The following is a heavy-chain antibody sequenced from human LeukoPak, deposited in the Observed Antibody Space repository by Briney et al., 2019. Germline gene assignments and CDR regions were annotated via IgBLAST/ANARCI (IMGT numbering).Heavy chain of an antibody. CDR1: GFTVSNTY. J-gene: IGHJ4*02. CDR3: AKDSSGPAF. V-gene: IGHV3-53*01. CDR2: IYSSGGT. D-gene: IGHD6-19*01. Sequence: GGSLRLSCAASGFTVSNTYMSWVRQAPGKGLEWVSVIYSSGGTFYSESVKGRFTISRDYSRNTLYLQMNSLRVDDTAVYYCAKDSSGPAFWGQGTLVTVSS.